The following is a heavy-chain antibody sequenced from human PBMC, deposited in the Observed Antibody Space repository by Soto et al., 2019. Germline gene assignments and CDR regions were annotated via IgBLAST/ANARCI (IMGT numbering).Heavy chain of an antibody. CDR1: GGSISSGGDY. CDR2: IYYSGST. Sequence: QVQLQESGPGLVKSSQTLSLTCTVSGGSISSGGDYWSWIRQHPGKGLEWIGYIYYSGSTSYNPSLKSRVTVSVDTSKNQFPLKLSFVTAADTAVYYCAREPYSSSWPYYNYGMDVWGQGTMVTVSS. J-gene: IGHJ6*02. D-gene: IGHD6-13*01. CDR3: AREPYSSSWPYYNYGMDV. V-gene: IGHV4-31*03.